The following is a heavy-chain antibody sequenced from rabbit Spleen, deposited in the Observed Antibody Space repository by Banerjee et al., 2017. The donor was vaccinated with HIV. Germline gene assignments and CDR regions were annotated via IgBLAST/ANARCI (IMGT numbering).Heavy chain of an antibody. V-gene: IGHV1S45*01. CDR2: IDTSDGDT. Sequence: QQQLVESGGGLVKPEGSLTLTCTTSGFSFSGHWMSWVRQAPGKGLEWIGTIDTSDGDTDYASWAKGRFTISKTSSTTVTLQMPSLTAADTATYFCARGAASAGDGYGLWGQGTLVTVS. J-gene: IGHJ4*01. CDR3: ARGAASAGDGYGL. D-gene: IGHD6-1*01. CDR1: GFSFSGHW.